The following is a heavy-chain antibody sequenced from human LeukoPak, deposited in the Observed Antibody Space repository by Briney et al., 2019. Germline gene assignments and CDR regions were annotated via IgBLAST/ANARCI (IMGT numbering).Heavy chain of an antibody. J-gene: IGHJ4*02. Sequence: GGSLRLSCAASGFTFSSYSMNWVRQAPGKGLEWVSYISSSSSTIYYADSVKGRFTISGDNSKNTVYLQMNSLRAEDTAVYYCAKDSERGYSYVIRMCPIDYWGQGTLVTVSS. CDR1: GFTFSSYS. CDR2: ISSSSSTI. CDR3: AKDSERGYSYVIRMCPIDY. D-gene: IGHD5-18*01. V-gene: IGHV3-48*01.